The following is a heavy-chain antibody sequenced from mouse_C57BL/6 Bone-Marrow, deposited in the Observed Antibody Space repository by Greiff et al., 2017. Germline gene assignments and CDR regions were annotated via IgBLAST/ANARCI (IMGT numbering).Heavy chain of an antibody. Sequence: QVQLQQPGAELVKPGASVKLSCKASGYTFTSYWMHWVKQRPGQGLEWIGMIHPNSGSTNYNEKFKSKDTLTVDKSSSTAYMQLSSLTSEDSAVYYCARDGYYVRDAMDYWGQGTSVTVSS. CDR2: IHPNSGST. D-gene: IGHD2-3*01. J-gene: IGHJ4*01. CDR1: GYTFTSYW. V-gene: IGHV1-64*01. CDR3: ARDGYYVRDAMDY.